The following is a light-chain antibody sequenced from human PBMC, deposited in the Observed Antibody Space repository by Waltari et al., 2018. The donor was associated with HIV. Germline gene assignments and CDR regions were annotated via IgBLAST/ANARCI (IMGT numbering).Light chain of an antibody. V-gene: IGLV1-40*01. Sequence: PPSVSGAPGQNVTVSCTGSSSNIGTNYDVHWYQFLPGEVPKLLIYGNTIRPAGVPGRFSGSSSGTSASLAITGPQPADEADYYCQSYDNTVNGWVFGGGTRVTV. CDR1: SSNIGTNYD. CDR3: QSYDNTVNGWV. CDR2: GNT. J-gene: IGLJ3*02.